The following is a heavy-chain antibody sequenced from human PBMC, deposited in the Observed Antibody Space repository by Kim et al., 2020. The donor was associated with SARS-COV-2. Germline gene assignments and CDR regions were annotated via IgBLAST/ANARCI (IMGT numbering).Heavy chain of an antibody. V-gene: IGHV4-59*01. CDR2: IYYSGST. CDR3: ASLSDYGGNPVGRSDI. CDR1: GGSISSYY. J-gene: IGHJ3*02. D-gene: IGHD4-17*01. Sequence: SETLSLTCTVSGGSISSYYWSWIRQPPGKGLEWIGYIYYSGSTNYNPSLKSRVTISVDTSKNQFSLKLSSVTAADTAVYYCASLSDYGGNPVGRSDIWGQGTMVTVSS.